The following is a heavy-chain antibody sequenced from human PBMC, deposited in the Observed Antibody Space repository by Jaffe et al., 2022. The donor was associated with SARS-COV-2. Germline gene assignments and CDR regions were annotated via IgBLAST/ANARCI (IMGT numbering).Heavy chain of an antibody. CDR2: IKQDGSEK. CDR3: ARGPELGVAYDYGMDV. Sequence: EVQLVESGGDLVQPGGSLGVSCTASGFTFSGYWMSWVRQTPGKGLEWVANIKQDGSEKYYLDSVKGRFTISRDNAKKSLYLQMNSLRAEDTAVYYCARGPELGVAYDYGMDVWGHGTTVTVSS. D-gene: IGHD7-27*01. CDR1: GFTFSGYW. V-gene: IGHV3-7*03. J-gene: IGHJ6*02.